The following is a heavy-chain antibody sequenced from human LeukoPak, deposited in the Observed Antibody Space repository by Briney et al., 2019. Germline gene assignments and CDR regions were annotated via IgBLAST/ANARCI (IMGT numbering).Heavy chain of an antibody. CDR1: GFTFSSYA. V-gene: IGHV3-23*01. D-gene: IGHD4-11*01. CDR3: ASRATVTTDRFWFDP. J-gene: IGHJ5*02. Sequence: PGGSLRLSCAASGFTFSSYAMNWVRQAPGKGLEWVSIISGSAGSTYYADSVKGRFTISRDNSKNTLYLQMNSLRAEDTAVYYCASRATVTTDRFWFDPWGQGTLVTVSS. CDR2: ISGSAGST.